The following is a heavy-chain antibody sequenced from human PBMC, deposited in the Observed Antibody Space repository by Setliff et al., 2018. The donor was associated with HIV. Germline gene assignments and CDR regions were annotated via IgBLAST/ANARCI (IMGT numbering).Heavy chain of an antibody. CDR1: GGTFSSYA. J-gene: IGHJ6*03. Sequence: GASVKVSCKASGGTFSSYAISWVRQAPGQGLEWMGGIIPIFGTANYAQKFQGRVTITADESTSTAYMELSSLRSEDTAVYYCAPIDPFPHDYMDVWGKGTTVTVSS. CDR3: APIDPFPHDYMDV. CDR2: IIPIFGTA. V-gene: IGHV1-69*13. D-gene: IGHD2-21*01.